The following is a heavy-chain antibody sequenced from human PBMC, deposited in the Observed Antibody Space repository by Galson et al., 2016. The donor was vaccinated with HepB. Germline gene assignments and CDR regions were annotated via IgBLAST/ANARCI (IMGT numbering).Heavy chain of an antibody. CDR1: GFIFSSHS. CDR3: ATFPSPYLETDY. J-gene: IGHJ4*02. CDR2: ISDTSRYI. D-gene: IGHD2-21*01. Sequence: SLRLSCAASGFIFSSHSMNWVRQAPGKGLEWVSSISDTSRYIYYADSVTGRFTISRDNAKNSLYLQMHSLRAEDTAVYYYATFPSPYLETDYWGLGTLVTVSS. V-gene: IGHV3-21*01.